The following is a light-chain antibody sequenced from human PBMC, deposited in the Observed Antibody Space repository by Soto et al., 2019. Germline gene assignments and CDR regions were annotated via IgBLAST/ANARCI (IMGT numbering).Light chain of an antibody. V-gene: IGLV2-14*01. J-gene: IGLJ1*01. CDR3: SLFSSSTTLYV. CDR1: SSDIGGYIY. Sequence: ALTQPASVSGSPGQSITISCTGTSSDIGGYIYVSWYQQHPGKAPKLMIYEGSKRPSGVSNRFSGSKSGNTASLTISGLQAEDEADYYCSLFSSSTTLYVFGTGTKVTV. CDR2: EGS.